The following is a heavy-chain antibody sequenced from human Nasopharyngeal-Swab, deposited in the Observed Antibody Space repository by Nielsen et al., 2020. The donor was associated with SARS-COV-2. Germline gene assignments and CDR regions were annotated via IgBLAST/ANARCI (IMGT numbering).Heavy chain of an antibody. Sequence: GGSLRLSCAASGFTFSSYSMNWVRQAPGKGLEWVSAVSGSGDTTYYPESVKGRFTISRDNSKNTVHLQMDSLRAEDTAVYYCAKERPDSSGWFWRVFDDWGQGTLVTVSS. CDR3: AKERPDSSGWFWRVFDD. CDR2: VSGSGDTT. D-gene: IGHD6-19*01. V-gene: IGHV3-23*01. J-gene: IGHJ4*02. CDR1: GFTFSSYS.